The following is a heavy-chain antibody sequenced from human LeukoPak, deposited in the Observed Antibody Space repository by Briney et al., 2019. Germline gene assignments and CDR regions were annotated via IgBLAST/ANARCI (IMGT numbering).Heavy chain of an antibody. CDR2: IYHSGST. Sequence: SETLSLTCAVSGYSISSGYYWGWIRQPPGKGLEWIGSIYHSGSTYYNPSLKSRVTISVDTSKNQFSLKLSSVTAADTAVYYCARHSDLYCSSTSCYFGYFDYWGQGTLVTVSS. J-gene: IGHJ4*02. CDR3: ARHSDLYCSSTSCYFGYFDY. D-gene: IGHD2-2*01. V-gene: IGHV4-38-2*01. CDR1: GYSISSGYY.